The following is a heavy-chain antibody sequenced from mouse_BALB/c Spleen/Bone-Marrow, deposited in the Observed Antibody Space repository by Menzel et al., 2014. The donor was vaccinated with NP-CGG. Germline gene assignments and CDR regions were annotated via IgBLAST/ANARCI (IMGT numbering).Heavy chain of an antibody. CDR3: ARPLYYYGSSPFHAMDY. V-gene: IGHV5-12-1*01. D-gene: IGHD1-1*01. CDR2: ISSGGGST. Sequence: EVMLVESGGGLVKPGGSLKLSCAASGFAFSSYDMSWVRQTPEKRLEWVAYISSGGGSTYYPDTVKGRFTISRDNAKNTLYLQMSSLKSEDTAMYYCARPLYYYGSSPFHAMDYWGQGTSVTVSS. CDR1: GFAFSSYD. J-gene: IGHJ4*01.